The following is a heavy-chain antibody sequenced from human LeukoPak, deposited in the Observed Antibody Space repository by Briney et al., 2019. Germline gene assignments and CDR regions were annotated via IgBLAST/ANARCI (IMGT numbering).Heavy chain of an antibody. J-gene: IGHJ4*02. V-gene: IGHV3-7*03. D-gene: IGHD5-24*01. CDR3: ARGQYTDGLSY. CDR2: IKPDGSEK. CDR1: GFTFSTYW. Sequence: PGGSLRLSCAASGFTFSTYWITWVRQAPGKGLEWVAIIKPDGSEKYYVDSVKGRFTISRDNAENSLFLQMNGLRPEDTAVFYCARGQYTDGLSYWGQGTLVTVSP.